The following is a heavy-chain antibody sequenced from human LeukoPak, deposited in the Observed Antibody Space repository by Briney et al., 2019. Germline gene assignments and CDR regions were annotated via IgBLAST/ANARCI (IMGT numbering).Heavy chain of an antibody. CDR2: ISSSSSYI. V-gene: IGHV3-21*01. CDR3: ARDLSSSSPY. CDR1: GFTFSSYS. J-gene: IGHJ4*02. Sequence: GGSLRLSCAASGFTFSSYSMNWVRQAPGKGLEWVSSISSSSSYIYSADSVKGRFTISRDNAKNSLYLQMNSLRAEDTAVYYCARDLSSSSPYWGQGTLVTVSS. D-gene: IGHD6-6*01.